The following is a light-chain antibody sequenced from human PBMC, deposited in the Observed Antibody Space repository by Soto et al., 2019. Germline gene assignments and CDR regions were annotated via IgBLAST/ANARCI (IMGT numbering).Light chain of an antibody. CDR2: AAS. Sequence: DIQMTQSPSSVSASVGDRVTITCRASQGISSWLAWYQQKPVKAPKLLIYAASSLQSGVPSRFSGRGSGTDFTLTISSPQTEDVAPYDDQHANSFPLTFGGGTKVESK. CDR1: QGISSW. J-gene: IGKJ4*01. V-gene: IGKV1-12*01. CDR3: QHANSFPLT.